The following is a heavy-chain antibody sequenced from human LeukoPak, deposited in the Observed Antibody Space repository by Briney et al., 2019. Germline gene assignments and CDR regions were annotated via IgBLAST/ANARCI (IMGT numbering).Heavy chain of an antibody. Sequence: KPGGSLRLSCAASGFTFSSYSMNWVRQAPGKGLEWVSSISSSSSYIYSADSVKCRFTISRDKAKNSLYLQMNSLRAEDTAVYYCARDSKRYSSSSDHWGQGTLVTVSS. J-gene: IGHJ5*02. D-gene: IGHD6-6*01. CDR2: ISSSSSYI. CDR3: ARDSKRYSSSSDH. V-gene: IGHV3-21*01. CDR1: GFTFSSYS.